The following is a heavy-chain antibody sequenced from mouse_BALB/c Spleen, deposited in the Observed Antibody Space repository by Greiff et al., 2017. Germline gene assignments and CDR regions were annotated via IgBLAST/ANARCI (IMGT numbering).Heavy chain of an antibody. CDR1: GFNIKDYY. D-gene: IGHD1-1*01. J-gene: IGHJ4*01. V-gene: IGHV14-1*02. CDR2: IDPENGNT. CDR3: VDGTTSYAMDY. Sequence: EVKLVESGAELVRPGALVKLSCKASGFNIKDYYMHWVKQRPEQGLEWIGWIDPENGNTIYDPKFQGKASITADTSSNTAYLQLSSLTSEDTAVYYCVDGTTSYAMDYWGQGTSVTVSS.